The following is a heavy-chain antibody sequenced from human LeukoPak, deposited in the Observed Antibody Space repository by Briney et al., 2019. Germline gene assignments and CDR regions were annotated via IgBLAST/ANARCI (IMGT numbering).Heavy chain of an antibody. CDR2: IRSKANSYAT. Sequence: GGSPRLSCAASGFTFSGSAMHWVRQASGKGLEWVGRIRSKANSYATAYAASVKGRFTISRDDSKNTAYLQMNSLKTEDTAVYYCTRFRGVTTVVTPLNPGDMDVWGKGTTVTVSS. D-gene: IGHD4-23*01. CDR1: GFTFSGSA. V-gene: IGHV3-73*01. CDR3: TRFRGVTTVVTPLNPGDMDV. J-gene: IGHJ6*03.